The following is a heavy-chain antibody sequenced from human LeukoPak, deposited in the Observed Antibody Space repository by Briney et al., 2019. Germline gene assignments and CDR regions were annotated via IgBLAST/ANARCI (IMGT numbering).Heavy chain of an antibody. CDR2: IYSTGDT. J-gene: IGHJ4*02. CDR3: ARDDYDSNGYYLFDC. CDR1: GFTVSSKY. Sequence: PGGSLRLSCAVSGFTVSSKYMSWVRQAPGKGLDWVSVIYSTGDTRYADSVKGRFTISRDNSKNTLYLQMNSLRAEDTAVYYCARDDYDSNGYYLFDCWGQGTLVTVSS. V-gene: IGHV3-66*01. D-gene: IGHD3-22*01.